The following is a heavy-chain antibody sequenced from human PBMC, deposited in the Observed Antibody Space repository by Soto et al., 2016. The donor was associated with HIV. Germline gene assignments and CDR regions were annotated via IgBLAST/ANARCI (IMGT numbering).Heavy chain of an antibody. CDR1: GGSISSSSYY. V-gene: IGHV4-39*01. J-gene: IGHJ4*02. CDR3: ARQHLEQXSFDY. Sequence: QLQLQESGPGLVKPSETLSLTCTVSGGSISSSSYYWGWIRQPPGKGLEWIGSIYYSGSTYYKPSLKSRVTISADTSKNQFSLKLSSVTAADTTLYYCARQHLEQXSFDYWGQGFLVTVSS. CDR2: IYYSGST. D-gene: IGHD1-1*01.